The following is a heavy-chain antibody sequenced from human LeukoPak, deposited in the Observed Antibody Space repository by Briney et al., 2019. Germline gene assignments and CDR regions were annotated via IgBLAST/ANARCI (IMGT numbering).Heavy chain of an antibody. V-gene: IGHV4-59*01. J-gene: IGHJ4*02. CDR1: GGSISSYY. D-gene: IGHD3-22*01. CDR3: ARGGGDSSGRYPPHFDY. CDR2: IYYSGST. Sequence: KSSETLSLTCTVSGGSISSYYWSWIRQPPGKGLEWIGYIYYSGSTNYNPSVKSRVTISLDTSKNQFSLKLSSVTAADTAVYYCARGGGDSSGRYPPHFDYWGQGTLVTVSS.